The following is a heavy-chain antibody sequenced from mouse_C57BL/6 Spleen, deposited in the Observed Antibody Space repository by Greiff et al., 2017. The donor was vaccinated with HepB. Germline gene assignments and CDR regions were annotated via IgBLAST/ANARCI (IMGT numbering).Heavy chain of an antibody. J-gene: IGHJ3*01. CDR3: AKEYDYDEGTWFAY. CDR2: IWGDGST. Sequence: VKLQQSGPGLVAPSQSLSITCTVSGFSLTSYGVSWVRQPPGKGLEWLGVIWGDGSTNYHSALISRLSISKDNSKSQVFLKLNSLQTDDTATYYCAKEYDYDEGTWFAYWGQGTLVTVSA. D-gene: IGHD2-4*01. CDR1: GFSLTSYG. V-gene: IGHV2-3*01.